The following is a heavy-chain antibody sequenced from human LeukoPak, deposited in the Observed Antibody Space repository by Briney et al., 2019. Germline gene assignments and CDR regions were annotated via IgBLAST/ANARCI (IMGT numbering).Heavy chain of an antibody. V-gene: IGHV3-64*01. CDR3: AKDLRSSFYFDY. Sequence: PGGSLRLSCAASGFTFSSYAMHWVRQAPGKGLEYVSAISSNGGSTYYANSVKGRFTISRDNSKNTLYLQMNSLRAEDTAVYYCAKDLRSSFYFDYWGQGTLVTVSS. CDR2: ISSNGGST. D-gene: IGHD6-6*01. J-gene: IGHJ4*02. CDR1: GFTFSSYA.